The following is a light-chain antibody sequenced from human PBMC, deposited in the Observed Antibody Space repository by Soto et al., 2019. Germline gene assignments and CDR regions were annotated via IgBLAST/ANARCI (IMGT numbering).Light chain of an antibody. CDR3: QQYGSSPQT. Sequence: EIALTQSPGTLSLSPGERDTLSCRASQSVSSSYLAWYQQKSGQAHRLLIYCASSRATGIPARFSGSGSGTDFTLTISRLEPEDFAVYYCQQYGSSPQTFGQGTKVEIK. CDR1: QSVSSSY. J-gene: IGKJ1*01. CDR2: CAS. V-gene: IGKV3-20*01.